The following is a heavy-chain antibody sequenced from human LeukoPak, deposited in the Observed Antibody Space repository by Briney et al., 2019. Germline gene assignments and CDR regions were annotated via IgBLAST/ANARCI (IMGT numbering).Heavy chain of an antibody. D-gene: IGHD5-24*01. Sequence: KPSETLSLTCTVSGGSISSYYWSWIRQPPGKGLEWIGYIYYSGSTNYNPSLKSRVTISVDTSKNQFSLKLSSVTAADTAVYYCAGDRGTFDYWGQGTLVTVSS. V-gene: IGHV4-59*01. CDR3: AGDRGTFDY. CDR2: IYYSGST. J-gene: IGHJ4*02. CDR1: GGSISSYY.